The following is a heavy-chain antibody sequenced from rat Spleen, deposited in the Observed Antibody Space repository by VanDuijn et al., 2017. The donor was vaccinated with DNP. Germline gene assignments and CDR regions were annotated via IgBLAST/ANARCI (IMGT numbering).Heavy chain of an antibody. J-gene: IGHJ2*01. D-gene: IGHD1-11*01. CDR2: INTGGVNT. CDR3: ATHIRPGGGFDS. Sequence: EVQLVESGGGLVQPGRSLKLSCAASGFTFSNYGMAWVRQAPTKGLEWVASINTGGVNTYYRDSVKGRFTISRDNAKNTQNLQMDSLRSDDTATYYCATHIRPGGGFDSWGQGVMVTVSS. CDR1: GFTFSNYG. V-gene: IGHV5S13*01.